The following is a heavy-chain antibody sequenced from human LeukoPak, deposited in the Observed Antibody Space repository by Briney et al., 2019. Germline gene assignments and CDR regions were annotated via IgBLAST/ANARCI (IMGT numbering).Heavy chain of an antibody. CDR1: GGSFSGHF. CDR2: INHSGST. CDR3: ARGNWFDP. J-gene: IGHJ5*02. Sequence: SETLSLTCAVHGGSFSGHFWRWSRQPPGKGLEWIGEINHSGSTGYNPSLKSRVTISVDTSKNQFSLRLRSVTAADTAVYYCARGNWFDPWGQGTLVTVSS. V-gene: IGHV4-34*01.